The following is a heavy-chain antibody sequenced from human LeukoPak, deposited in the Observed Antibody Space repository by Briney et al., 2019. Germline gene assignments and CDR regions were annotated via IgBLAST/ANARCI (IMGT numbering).Heavy chain of an antibody. V-gene: IGHV4-59*01. CDR2: IYYSGST. J-gene: IGHJ4*02. D-gene: IGHD3-22*01. CDR3: ASSPFAYYYDSSGYYYGFDY. CDR1: GGSISSYY. Sequence: SETLSLTCTVSGGSISSYYWSWIRQPPGKGLEWIGYIYYSGSTNYNPSLKSRVTISVDTSKNQFSLKLSSVTAADTAVYYCASSPFAYYYDSSGYYYGFDYWGQGTLVTVSS.